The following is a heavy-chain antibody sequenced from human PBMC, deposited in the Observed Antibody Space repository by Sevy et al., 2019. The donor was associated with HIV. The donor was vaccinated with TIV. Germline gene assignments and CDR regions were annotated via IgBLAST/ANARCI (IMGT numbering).Heavy chain of an antibody. CDR2: FDPEDDET. CDR3: ATTKDYYENSGDPFDY. CDR1: GYSLTELS. D-gene: IGHD3-22*01. Sequence: ASVKVSCKVSGYSLTELSMHWVRQVPGKGREWLGSFDPEDDETIYAQKFQGRVTMTEDTSTDTAYMELSSLRSEDTAVYYCATTKDYYENSGDPFDYWGQGILVTVSS. V-gene: IGHV1-24*01. J-gene: IGHJ4*02.